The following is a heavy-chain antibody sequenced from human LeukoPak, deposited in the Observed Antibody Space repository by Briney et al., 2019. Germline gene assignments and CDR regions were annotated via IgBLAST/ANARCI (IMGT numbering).Heavy chain of an antibody. CDR3: TRDLTVATIRTPLQH. CDR2: IWYDGSNK. V-gene: IGHV3-33*08. Sequence: GRSLRLSCAASGFTFSSYAMHWVRQAPGKGLEWVAVIWYDGSNKYYADSVKGRFTISRDKSNNTVHLQMNSLRAEDTAVYYCTRDLTVATIRTPLQHWGQGTLVTVSS. J-gene: IGHJ1*01. D-gene: IGHD5-12*01. CDR1: GFTFSSYA.